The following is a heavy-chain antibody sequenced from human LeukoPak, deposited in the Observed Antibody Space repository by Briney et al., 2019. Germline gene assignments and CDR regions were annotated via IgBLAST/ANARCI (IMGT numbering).Heavy chain of an antibody. Sequence: SETLSLTCTVSGGSVSSYYWSWIRQPPGKGLEWIGYIYYSGSTNYNPSLKSRVTISVDTSKNQFSLKLSSVTAADTAVYYCASGSMVAAAGRNAFDIWGQGTMVTVSS. J-gene: IGHJ3*02. CDR3: ASGSMVAAAGRNAFDI. D-gene: IGHD6-13*01. CDR2: IYYSGST. CDR1: GGSVSSYY. V-gene: IGHV4-59*08.